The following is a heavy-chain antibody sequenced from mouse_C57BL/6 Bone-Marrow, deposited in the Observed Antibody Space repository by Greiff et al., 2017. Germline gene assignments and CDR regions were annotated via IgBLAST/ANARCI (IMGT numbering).Heavy chain of an antibody. J-gene: IGHJ3*01. V-gene: IGHV1-55*01. Sequence: QVQLQQPGAELVKPGASVKMSCKASGYTFTSYWITWVKQRPGQGLEWIGDIYPGSGSTNYNEKFKSKATLTVDTSSSTASMQLSRLTSEDSAVYYCASSSCDGYGGAYWGQGTLVTVSA. CDR2: IYPGSGST. CDR3: ASSSCDGYGGAY. D-gene: IGHD2-3*01. CDR1: GYTFTSYW.